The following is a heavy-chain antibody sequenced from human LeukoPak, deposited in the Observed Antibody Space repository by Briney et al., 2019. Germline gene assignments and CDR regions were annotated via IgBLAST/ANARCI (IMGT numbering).Heavy chain of an antibody. CDR2: INPNSGGT. J-gene: IGHJ6*03. V-gene: IGHV1-2*02. CDR1: GYTFTGYY. D-gene: IGHD2-2*01. CDR3: ARGNGYCSSTSCYVEPEHMDV. Sequence: ASVKVSCKASGYTFTGYYMHWVRQAPGQGLEWMGWINPNSGGTNYAQKFQGRVTMTRDTSISTAYMELRRLRSDDTAVYYCARGNGYCSSTSCYVEPEHMDVWGKGTTVTISS.